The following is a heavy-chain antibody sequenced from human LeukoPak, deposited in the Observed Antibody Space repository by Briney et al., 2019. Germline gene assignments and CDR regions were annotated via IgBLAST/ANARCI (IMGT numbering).Heavy chain of an antibody. D-gene: IGHD3-22*01. CDR3: ARDQDKYYYDSSGYCDY. Sequence: ASVKVSCKASGYTFTSYYMHWVRQAPGQGLEWMGVINPSGGSTSYAQKFQGRVTMTRDMSTSTDYMELSSLRSDDTAVYYRARDQDKYYYDSSGYCDYWGQGTLVTVSS. J-gene: IGHJ4*02. CDR1: GYTFTSYY. CDR2: INPSGGST. V-gene: IGHV1-46*01.